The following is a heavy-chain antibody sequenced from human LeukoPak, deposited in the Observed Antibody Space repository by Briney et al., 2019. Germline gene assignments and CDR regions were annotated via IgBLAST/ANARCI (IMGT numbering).Heavy chain of an antibody. CDR1: GGTFSSYA. Sequence: ASVKVSCKASGGTFSSYAISWVRQAPGQGLEWMGGIIPIFGTANYAQKFQGRVTITTDESTSTAYMELSSLRSEDTAVYYCARGPDPMEGEVGNYYYMDVWGKGTTVTVSS. CDR3: ARGPDPMEGEVGNYYYMDV. J-gene: IGHJ6*03. CDR2: IIPIFGTA. D-gene: IGHD3-10*01. V-gene: IGHV1-69*05.